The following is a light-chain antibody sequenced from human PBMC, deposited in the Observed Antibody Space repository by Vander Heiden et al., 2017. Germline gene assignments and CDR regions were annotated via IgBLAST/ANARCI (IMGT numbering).Light chain of an antibody. CDR3: QQYLSSPWT. CDR2: SAS. J-gene: IGKJ1*01. Sequence: DIVFTQSPSTLAFSLGEPATINCKSSQSPFYAYNMQTRLAWYQQKPGQPPQLLIYSASSRPSGVPDRFSGSGSGTDFTLNISSLQAEDVAVYYCQQYLSSPWTFGQGTKVEIK. V-gene: IGKV4-1*01. CDR1: QSPFYAYNMQTR.